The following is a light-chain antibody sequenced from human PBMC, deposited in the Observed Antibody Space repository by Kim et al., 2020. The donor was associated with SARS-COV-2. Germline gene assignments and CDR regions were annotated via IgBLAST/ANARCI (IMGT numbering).Light chain of an antibody. CDR3: QRYDTYSA. CDR1: QSINSW. J-gene: IGKJ1*01. CDR2: DAS. V-gene: IGKV1-5*01. Sequence: GDRVTITCRASQSINSWLAWYQQKPGKAPKLLIYDASSLESGVPPRFSGSGTGTEFTLTISSLQPDDFATYYCQRYDTYSAFGQGTKVDIK.